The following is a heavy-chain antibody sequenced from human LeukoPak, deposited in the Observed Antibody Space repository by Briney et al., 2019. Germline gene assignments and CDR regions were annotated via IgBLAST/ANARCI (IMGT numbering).Heavy chain of an antibody. CDR1: GYTFTSYY. J-gene: IGHJ4*02. CDR3: ATDKGSGYDLDY. CDR2: INPSGGST. D-gene: IGHD5-12*01. V-gene: IGHV1-46*01. Sequence: GASVKVSCKASGYTFTSYYMHWVRQAPGQGLEWMGIINPSGGSTSYAQKFQGRVTMTEDTSTDTAYMELSSLGSEDTAVYYCATDKGSGYDLDYWGQGTLVTVSS.